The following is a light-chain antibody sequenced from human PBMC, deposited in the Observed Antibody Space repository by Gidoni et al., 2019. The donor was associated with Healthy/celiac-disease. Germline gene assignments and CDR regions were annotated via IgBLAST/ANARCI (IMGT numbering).Light chain of an antibody. Sequence: DIQMTQSPSTLSASVGDRVTITCRASQSMSSWLAWYQQKPGKAPKLLIYKASSLESGVPSRCSGSGSGTEFTLTISSLQPDDFATYYCQQYNSYPYTFGQGTKLEIK. CDR1: QSMSSW. CDR3: QQYNSYPYT. CDR2: KAS. J-gene: IGKJ2*01. V-gene: IGKV1-5*03.